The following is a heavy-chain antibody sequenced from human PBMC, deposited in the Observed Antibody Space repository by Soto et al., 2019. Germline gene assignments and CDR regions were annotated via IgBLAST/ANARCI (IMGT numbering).Heavy chain of an antibody. CDR1: GGSISTTLW. J-gene: IGHJ5*02. CDR2: IYHSGST. D-gene: IGHD3-3*01. V-gene: IGHV4-4*02. CDR3: ARKSYDEAYHFDP. Sequence: QVQLPESGPGLVKPSGTLSLTCAVSGGSISTTLWWTWVRQPPGKGLEWIGEIYHSGSTNYNPSLKSRVTISVDNSKNQFSLKLSSVTAADTAVYYCARKSYDEAYHFDPWGQGTLVTVSS.